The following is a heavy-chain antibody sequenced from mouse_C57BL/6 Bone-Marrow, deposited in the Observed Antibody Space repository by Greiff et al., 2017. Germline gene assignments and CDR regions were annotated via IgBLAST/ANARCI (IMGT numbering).Heavy chain of an antibody. V-gene: IGHV5-17*01. CDR2: ISSGSGNI. J-gene: IGHJ3*01. Sequence: EVMLVESGAGLVKPGGSLKLSCAASGFTFSDYGMHWVRQAPEQGLEWVAYISSGSGNIKYAETLQGRFTITRDNAKNTMCLQLTSLRSEDTAMYYCASAGNSGFAYWGQGTLVTVSA. CDR1: GFTFSDYG. CDR3: ASAGNSGFAY.